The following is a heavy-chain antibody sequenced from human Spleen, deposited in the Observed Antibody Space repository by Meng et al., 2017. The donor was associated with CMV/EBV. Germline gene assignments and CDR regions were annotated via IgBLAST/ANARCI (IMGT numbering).Heavy chain of an antibody. CDR2: IRYDASNK. V-gene: IGHV3-30*02. CDR1: EFPFTTYG. CDR3: AYGGAFDF. D-gene: IGHD4/OR15-4a*01. J-gene: IGHJ3*01. Sequence: LILSCVASEFPFTTYGLPWVRQAPGKGLEWVAFIRYDASNKYYADSVKGRFTISRDNSKNTLYLQMNSLRPEDTAVYYCAYGGAFDFWGQGTMVTVSS.